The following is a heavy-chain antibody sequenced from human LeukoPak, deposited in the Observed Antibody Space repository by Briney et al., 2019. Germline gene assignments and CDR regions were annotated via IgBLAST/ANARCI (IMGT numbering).Heavy chain of an antibody. CDR3: TRRTVGMATIREDNWFDP. Sequence: PSETLSLTCTVSGGSISSSSWNWLRQPPGKGLEWIGRIYSSGSTNYNPSLKGRVTISVDTSKNQFSLKLTSVTAADTALYYWTRRTVGMATIREDNWFDPWGQGTLVTVSS. J-gene: IGHJ5*02. D-gene: IGHD5-24*01. CDR1: GGSISSSS. CDR2: IYSSGST. V-gene: IGHV4-4*09.